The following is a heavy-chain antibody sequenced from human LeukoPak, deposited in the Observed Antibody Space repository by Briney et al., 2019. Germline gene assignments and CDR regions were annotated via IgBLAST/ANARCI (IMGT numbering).Heavy chain of an antibody. J-gene: IGHJ6*02. CDR3: ARVLPYYYYGMDV. V-gene: IGHV4-59*01. CDR1: GGSIRGYY. Sequence: SETLSLTCSVSGGSIRGYYWSWIRQPPGKGLEWIGYIYYSGSTNYNPSLKSRVTISVDTSKNQFSLKLSSVTAADTAVYYCARVLPYYYYGMDVWGQGTTVTVCS. D-gene: IGHD3-3*01. CDR2: IYYSGST.